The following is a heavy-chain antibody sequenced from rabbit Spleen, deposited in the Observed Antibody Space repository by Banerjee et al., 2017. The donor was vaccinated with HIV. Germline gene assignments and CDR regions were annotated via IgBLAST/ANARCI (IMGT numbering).Heavy chain of an antibody. J-gene: IGHJ4*01. CDR1: GVSFSVSSY. V-gene: IGHV1S40*01. D-gene: IGHD6-1*01. Sequence: QSLEESGGDLVKPGASLTLTCIASGVSFSVSSYMSWVRQAPGKGLEWIGYIVPIFGVTYYANWVNGRFTISSHNAQNTLYLQLNSLTAADTATYFCVREAGYGGYGDANLWGQGTLVTVS. CDR3: VREAGYGGYGDANL. CDR2: IVPIFGVT.